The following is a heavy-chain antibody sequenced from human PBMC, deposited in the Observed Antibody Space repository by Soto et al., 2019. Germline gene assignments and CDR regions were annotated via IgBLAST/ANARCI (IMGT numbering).Heavy chain of an antibody. CDR2: IYYSGST. CDR3: ARHHGGVPVMETLDVFDI. Sequence: SETLSLTCTVSGGSISSSSYYWGWIRQPPGKGLEWIGSIYYSGSTYYNPSLKSRVTISVDTSKNQFSLKLSSVTAADTAVYYCARHHGGVPVMETLDVFDIWGQGTMVTVSS. D-gene: IGHD3-16*01. J-gene: IGHJ3*02. V-gene: IGHV4-39*01. CDR1: GGSISSSSYY.